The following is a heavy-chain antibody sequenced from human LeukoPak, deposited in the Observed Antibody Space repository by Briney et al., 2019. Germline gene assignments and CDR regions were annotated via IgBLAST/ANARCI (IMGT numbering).Heavy chain of an antibody. D-gene: IGHD6-13*01. J-gene: IGHJ4*02. V-gene: IGHV3-30*18. CDR1: AFTFRSYG. Sequence: PGGSLRLSCAASAFTFRSYGMHWVRQAPGKGLDWVAVVSADGSNKQYADSVKGRFTMSRDNSKNTLYLQLNSLRSEDTAVYYCAKGGVSDIGSWYGDYFDYWGQGTLVTVSS. CDR2: VSADGSNK. CDR3: AKGGVSDIGSWYGDYFDY.